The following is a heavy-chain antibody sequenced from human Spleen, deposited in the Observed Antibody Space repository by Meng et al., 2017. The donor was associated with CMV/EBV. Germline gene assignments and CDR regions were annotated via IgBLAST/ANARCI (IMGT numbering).Heavy chain of an antibody. CDR2: IIPIFGTA. J-gene: IGHJ5*02. CDR3: ATTHRNDFWSGYFHWFDP. CDR1: GGTFSNYA. V-gene: IGHV1-69*06. Sequence: SVKVSCKASGGTFSNYAITWVRQVPGQGLEWMGGIIPIFGTANYAQKFQGRVTMTEDTSTDTAYMELSSLRSEDTAVYYCATTHRNDFWSGYFHWFDPWGQGTLVTVSS. D-gene: IGHD3-3*01.